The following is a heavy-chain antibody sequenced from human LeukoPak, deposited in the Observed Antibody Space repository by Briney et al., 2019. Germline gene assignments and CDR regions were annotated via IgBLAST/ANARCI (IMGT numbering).Heavy chain of an antibody. J-gene: IGHJ4*02. D-gene: IGHD6-19*01. V-gene: IGHV7-4-1*02. CDR2: INTNTGNP. CDR3: AREHSSGWYLFDY. Sequence: GASVKVSCKASGYTFNNYGINWVRQAPGQGLEWMGWINTNTGNPTYAQGFTGRFVFSLDTSVSTAYLQISSLKAEDTAVYYCAREHSSGWYLFDYWGQGTLVTVSS. CDR1: GYTFNNYG.